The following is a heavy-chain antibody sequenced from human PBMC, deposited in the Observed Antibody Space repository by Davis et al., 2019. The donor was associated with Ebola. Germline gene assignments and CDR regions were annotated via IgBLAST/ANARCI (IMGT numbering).Heavy chain of an antibody. CDR1: GYAVTGSG. CDR2: ITADNDKT. D-gene: IGHD1-20*01. V-gene: IGHV1-3*01. CDR3: ATLKWNLGRLFDP. J-gene: IGHJ5*02. Sequence: AASVKVSCKASGYAVTGSGMSCVRHAPGQRLEWMGWITADNDKTDYSQKFQGRVTITRDTSANTVYMELISLTFEDTAVYYCATLKWNLGRLFDPWGQGTLVTVSS.